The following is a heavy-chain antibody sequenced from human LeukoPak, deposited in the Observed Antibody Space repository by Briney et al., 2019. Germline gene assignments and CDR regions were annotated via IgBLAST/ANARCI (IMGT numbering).Heavy chain of an antibody. CDR3: AKDGYYGGNSGHWFDP. V-gene: IGHV3-33*06. D-gene: IGHD4-23*01. Sequence: PGGSLRLSCAASGFTFSSYAMSWVRQAPGKGLEWVAVIWYDGSNKYYADSVKGRFTISRDNSKNTLYLQMNSLRAEDTAVYYCAKDGYYGGNSGHWFDPWGQGTLVTVSS. J-gene: IGHJ5*02. CDR1: GFTFSSYA. CDR2: IWYDGSNK.